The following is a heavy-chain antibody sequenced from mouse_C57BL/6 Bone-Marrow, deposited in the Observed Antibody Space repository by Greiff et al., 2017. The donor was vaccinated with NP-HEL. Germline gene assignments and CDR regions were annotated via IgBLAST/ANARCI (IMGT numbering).Heavy chain of an antibody. CDR2: IYPGSGNT. J-gene: IGHJ3*01. V-gene: IGHV1-76*01. Sequence: VQLKESGAELVRPGASVKLSCKASGYTFTDYYINWVKQRPGQGLEWIARIYPGSGNTYYNEKFKGKATLTAEKSSSTAYMQLSSLTSEDSAVYFCARGWLLAYWGQGTLVTVSA. CDR3: ARGWLLAY. CDR1: GYTFTDYY. D-gene: IGHD2-3*01.